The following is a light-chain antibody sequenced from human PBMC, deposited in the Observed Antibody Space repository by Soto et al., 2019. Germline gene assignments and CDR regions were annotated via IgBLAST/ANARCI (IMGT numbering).Light chain of an antibody. CDR1: SSNIGSNT. CDR2: SSN. Sequence: QSVLTQPPSASGTPGQRVTISCSGSSSNIGSNTVNWYQQLPGTAPKLLIYSSNQRPSGCPDRFSGSKSGTSASLAISGLQSEDEADYSCAAWDDSLNGPVFGTGTKLTVL. J-gene: IGLJ1*01. CDR3: AAWDDSLNGPV. V-gene: IGLV1-44*01.